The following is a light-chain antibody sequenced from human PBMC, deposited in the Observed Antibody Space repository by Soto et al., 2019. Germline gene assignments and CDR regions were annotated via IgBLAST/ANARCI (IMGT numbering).Light chain of an antibody. CDR2: EDN. CDR1: SGSIASNY. J-gene: IGLJ2*01. V-gene: IGLV6-57*04. CDR3: QSYDSSIV. Sequence: NFLLTQPHSVSESQGKTVTISCTRSSGSIASNYVQWYQQRPGSAPTTVIYEDNQRPSGVPDRFSGSIDSSSNSASLTISGRKTEDEADYYCQSYDSSIVFGGGTKLTVL.